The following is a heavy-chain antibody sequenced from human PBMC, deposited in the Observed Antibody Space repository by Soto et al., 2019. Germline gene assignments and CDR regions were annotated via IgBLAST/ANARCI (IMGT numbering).Heavy chain of an antibody. V-gene: IGHV1-69*13. CDR2: IIPIFGTA. J-gene: IGHJ5*02. CDR3: ARDSAAEGWFDP. Sequence: SVKVSCKXSGGTFSSYAISWVRQAPGQGLEWMGGIIPIFGTANYAQKFQGRVTITADESTSTAYMELSSLRSEDTAVYYCARDSAAEGWFDPWGQGTLVTVSS. D-gene: IGHD2-2*01. CDR1: GGTFSSYA.